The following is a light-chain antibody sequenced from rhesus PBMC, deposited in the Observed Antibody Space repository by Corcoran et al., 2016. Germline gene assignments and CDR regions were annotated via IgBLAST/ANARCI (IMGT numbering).Light chain of an antibody. V-gene: IGKV1-37*01. CDR2: YAS. CDR1: QGISRY. Sequence: DIQMTQSPSFLSASVGDRVTITCRASQGISRYLAWYQQKPGKAPKPLIYYASNLESGVPSRFSGSGSGTEFTLTISSLQPEDFAVYYCQQYSSDPLTFGGGTKVEIE. CDR3: QQYSSDPLT. J-gene: IGKJ4*01.